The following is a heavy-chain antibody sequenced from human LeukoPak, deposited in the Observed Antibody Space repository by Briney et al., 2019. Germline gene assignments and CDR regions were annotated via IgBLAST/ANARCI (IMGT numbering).Heavy chain of an antibody. D-gene: IGHD6-19*01. CDR2: ISSSSSTI. CDR1: GFTFSSYS. CDR3: ARDGPSSGWYFEPKPLDY. Sequence: PGGSLRLSCAASGFTFSSYSMNWVRQAPGKGLEWVSYISSSSSTIYYADSVKGRFTISRDNAKNSLYLQMNSLRAEDTAVYYCARDGPSSGWYFEPKPLDYWGQGTLVTVSS. V-gene: IGHV3-48*01. J-gene: IGHJ4*02.